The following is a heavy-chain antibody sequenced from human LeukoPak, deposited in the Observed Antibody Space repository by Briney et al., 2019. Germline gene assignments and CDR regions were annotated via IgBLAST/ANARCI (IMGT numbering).Heavy chain of an antibody. CDR3: ATDSGYCSGGSCYSEAFDY. J-gene: IGHJ4*02. CDR1: GYTLTELS. V-gene: IGHV1-24*01. CDR2: FDPEDGET. Sequence: ASVKVSCKVSGYTLTELSMHWVRQAPGKGLEWMGGFDPEDGETIYAQKFQGRVTMTEDTSTDTAYMELGSLRSEDTAVYYCATDSGYCSGGSCYSEAFDYWGQGTLVTVSS. D-gene: IGHD2-15*01.